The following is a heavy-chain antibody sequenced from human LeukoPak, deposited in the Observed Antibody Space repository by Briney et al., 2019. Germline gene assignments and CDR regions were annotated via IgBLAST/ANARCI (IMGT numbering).Heavy chain of an antibody. Sequence: SETLSLTCAVYGGSFSGYYWSWIRQPPGKGLEWIGEINHSGSTNYNPSLKSRVTISVDTSKNQFSLKLSSVTAADTAVYYCARAGGQWLAPSHFDYWGQGTLVTVSS. V-gene: IGHV4-34*01. CDR3: ARAGGQWLAPSHFDY. CDR2: INHSGST. J-gene: IGHJ4*02. CDR1: GGSFSGYY. D-gene: IGHD6-19*01.